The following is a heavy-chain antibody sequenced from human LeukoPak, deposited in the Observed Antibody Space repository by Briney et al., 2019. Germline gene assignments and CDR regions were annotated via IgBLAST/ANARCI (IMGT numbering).Heavy chain of an antibody. J-gene: IGHJ4*02. CDR2: INPSGGST. Sequence: ASVKVSCKASGYTFTSYYMHWVRQALGQGLEWMGIINPSGGSTSYAQKFQGRVTMTRDTSTSTVYMELSSLRSEDTAVYYCARASIVVPAAIFRLDYWGQGTLVTVSS. D-gene: IGHD2-2*01. CDR1: GYTFTSYY. CDR3: ARASIVVPAAIFRLDY. V-gene: IGHV1-46*01.